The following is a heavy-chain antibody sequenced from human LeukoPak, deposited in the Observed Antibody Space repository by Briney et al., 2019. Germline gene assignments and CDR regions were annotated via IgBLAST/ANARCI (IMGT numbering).Heavy chain of an antibody. Sequence: GGSLRLSCAASGFTFSSYAMSWVRQAPGKGLEWVAVILYDGSNEYYADSVKGRFIISRDNSKNTLYLQMNSLRAEDTAVYYCAKGYSSSWYSTYFDFWGQGTLVTVSS. CDR3: AKGYSSSWYSTYFDF. CDR1: GFTFSSYA. CDR2: ILYDGSNE. V-gene: IGHV3-30*04. D-gene: IGHD6-13*01. J-gene: IGHJ4*02.